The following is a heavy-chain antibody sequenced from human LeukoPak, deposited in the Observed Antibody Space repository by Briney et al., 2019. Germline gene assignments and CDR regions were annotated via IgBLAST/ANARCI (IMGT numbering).Heavy chain of an antibody. Sequence: RASVKVSCKASGYTFTSYGISWVRQAPGQGLEWMGWISAYNGNTNYAQKLQGRVTMTTDTSTSTAYMELRSLRSDDTAVYYCARDFRITMVRGVIIRKTPFDYWGQGTLVTVSS. J-gene: IGHJ4*02. D-gene: IGHD3-10*01. CDR1: GYTFTSYG. CDR3: ARDFRITMVRGVIIRKTPFDY. V-gene: IGHV1-18*01. CDR2: ISAYNGNT.